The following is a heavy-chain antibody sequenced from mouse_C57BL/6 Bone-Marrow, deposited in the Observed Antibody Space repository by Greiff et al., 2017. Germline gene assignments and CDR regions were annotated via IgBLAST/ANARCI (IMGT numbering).Heavy chain of an antibody. J-gene: IGHJ1*03. CDR3: TTYYYVNSYVYWYFDV. V-gene: IGHV14-4*01. D-gene: IGHD1-1*01. Sequence: EVQLQQSGAELVRPGASVKLSCTASGFNIKDDYMHWVKQRPEQGLEWIGWIDPENGDTEYASKFQGKATITADTSSNTAYLQLSSLTSEDTAVYYCTTYYYVNSYVYWYFDVWGTGTTVTVSS. CDR2: IDPENGDT. CDR1: GFNIKDDY.